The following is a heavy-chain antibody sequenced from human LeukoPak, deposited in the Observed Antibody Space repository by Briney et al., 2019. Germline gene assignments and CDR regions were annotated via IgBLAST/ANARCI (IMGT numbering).Heavy chain of an antibody. D-gene: IGHD3-16*01. CDR1: GYSFTSYW. CDR2: IYPGDSDT. Sequence: VESLKISCKGSGYSFTSYWIGWVRQIPGKGLEWMGIIYPGDSDTRYSPSFQGQVTISADKSISTAYLQWSSLKASDTAMYYCARTFPWPTLDYWGQGTLVTVSS. J-gene: IGHJ4*02. CDR3: ARTFPWPTLDY. V-gene: IGHV5-51*01.